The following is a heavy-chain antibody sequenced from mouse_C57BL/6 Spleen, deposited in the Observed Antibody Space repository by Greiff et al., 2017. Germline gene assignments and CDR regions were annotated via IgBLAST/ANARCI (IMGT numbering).Heavy chain of an antibody. CDR1: GYTFTDYY. J-gene: IGHJ3*01. CDR3: AIYDGYFSFAY. V-gene: IGHV1-26*01. CDR2: INPNNGGT. Sequence: VQLQQSGPELVKPGASVKISCKASGYTFTDYYMNWVKQSHGKSLEWIGDINPNNGGTSYNQKFKGKATLTVDKSSSTAYMELRSLTSEDSAVYYCAIYDGYFSFAYWGQGTLVTVSA. D-gene: IGHD2-3*01.